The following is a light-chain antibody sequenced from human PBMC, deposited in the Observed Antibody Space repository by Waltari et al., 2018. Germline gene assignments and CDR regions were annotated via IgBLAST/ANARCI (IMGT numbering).Light chain of an antibody. CDR1: SSDVGRHNL. Sequence: QSALTQPASVSGSPGQSITISCTGTSSDVGRHNLVSWYQQHPGKAPKVMIYEVSKRPSGVANRFSGSKSGNTASLTISGLQAEDEADYYCCSYAGSSTSVFGTGTKVTVL. CDR2: EVS. V-gene: IGLV2-23*02. J-gene: IGLJ1*01. CDR3: CSYAGSSTSV.